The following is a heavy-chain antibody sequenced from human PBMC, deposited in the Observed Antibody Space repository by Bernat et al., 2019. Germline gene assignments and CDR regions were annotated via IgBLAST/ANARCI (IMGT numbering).Heavy chain of an antibody. CDR3: ARVVKSSWHNDY. J-gene: IGHJ4*02. D-gene: IGHD6-13*01. Sequence: QVQLQESGPGLVKPSQTLSLTCTVSGGSISSGDDYWNWIRQHPGKGLEWIGYINYSGRTYYNPSLKSRVSISVDTSKNQFSLKLSSVTAADTAVYYCARVVKSSWHNDYWGQGTLVIVSS. CDR2: INYSGRT. V-gene: IGHV4-31*03. CDR1: GGSISSGDDY.